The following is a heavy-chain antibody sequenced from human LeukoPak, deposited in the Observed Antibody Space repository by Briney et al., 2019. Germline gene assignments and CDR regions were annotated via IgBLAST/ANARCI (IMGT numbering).Heavy chain of an antibody. V-gene: IGHV3-7*01. CDR1: GFTFSSYW. Sequence: PGGSLRLSCAASGFTFSSYWMSWVRQAPGKGLEWVANIKQDGSEKYYVDSVKGRITISRDNAKHSLYLQMNSLRAEDTAVYYCARDRSYNWNYEGGDAFDIWGQGTMVTVSS. CDR3: ARDRSYNWNYEGGDAFDI. D-gene: IGHD1-7*01. J-gene: IGHJ3*02. CDR2: IKQDGSEK.